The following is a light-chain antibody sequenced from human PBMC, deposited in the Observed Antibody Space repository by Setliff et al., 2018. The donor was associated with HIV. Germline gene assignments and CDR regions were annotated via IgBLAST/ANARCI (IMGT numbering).Light chain of an antibody. CDR2: QAS. Sequence: ALAQPASVSGSPGQSITISCTGTSGDVGRYNLVSWYQQQPGKPPKLMIYQASKRPSGVSNRFSGSKSGNTASLTISGLQAEDEADYYCCSNTGSNTYVFGTGTKV. CDR1: SGDVGRYNL. CDR3: CSNTGSNTYV. J-gene: IGLJ1*01. V-gene: IGLV2-23*01.